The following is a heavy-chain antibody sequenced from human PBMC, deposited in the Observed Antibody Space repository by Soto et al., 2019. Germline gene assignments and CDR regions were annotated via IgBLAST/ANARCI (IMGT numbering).Heavy chain of an antibody. CDR2: ISYDGNTK. CDR1: GFTFSNYP. CDR3: AREVSLVVGASGYFDP. Sequence: QVHLAESGGGVVQPGRSLRLSCAASGFTFSNYPMNWVRQAPGKGLEWVAVISYDGNTKHYADSVKGRCTISRDNPRNTLYLQMNSLRVEDTAVYYGAREVSLVVGASGYFDPWGQGAQVTGSS. D-gene: IGHD2-15*01. J-gene: IGHJ4*02. V-gene: IGHV3-30*04.